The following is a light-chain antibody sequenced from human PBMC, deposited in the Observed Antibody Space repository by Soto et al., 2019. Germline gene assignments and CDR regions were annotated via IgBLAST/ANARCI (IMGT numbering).Light chain of an antibody. CDR1: SGSIARNY. Sequence: NFLLTQPQSVSESPGKTVTISCTRSSGSIARNYVQWYQQRPGSAPSAVIHEDDQRPSGVPDRFSGSVDRSSNSASLTISGLKTEDEADYYCQSYDSSNQGVFGGGTKLTV. CDR3: QSYDSSNQGV. CDR2: EDD. V-gene: IGLV6-57*03. J-gene: IGLJ2*01.